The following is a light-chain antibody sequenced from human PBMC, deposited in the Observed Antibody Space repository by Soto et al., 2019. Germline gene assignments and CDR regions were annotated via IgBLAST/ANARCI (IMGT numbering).Light chain of an antibody. Sequence: EIVMTQSPSTLSVSPGQIATLSCRASESVSSHLAWYQQRPGQAPRLLIYDSSTRATGIPARFSGSESGTEFTLTISSLQSEDFAVYYCHHYHNWPMTFGQGTRLEIK. J-gene: IGKJ5*01. V-gene: IGKV3-15*01. CDR2: DSS. CDR1: ESVSSH. CDR3: HHYHNWPMT.